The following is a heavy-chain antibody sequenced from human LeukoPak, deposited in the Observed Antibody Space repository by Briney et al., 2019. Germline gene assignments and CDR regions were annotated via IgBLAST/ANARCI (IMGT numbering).Heavy chain of an antibody. CDR3: ARDRDVWGSYRHHDAFDM. Sequence: PGGSLRLSCAASGFTFSSYWMHWVRQAPGKGLVWVSRINSDGSSTSYADSVKGRFTISRDNAKNTLYLQMNSLRDEDTAVYYCARDRDVWGSYRHHDAFDMWGQGTMVTVSS. D-gene: IGHD3-16*02. CDR1: GFTFSSYW. V-gene: IGHV3-74*01. J-gene: IGHJ3*02. CDR2: INSDGSST.